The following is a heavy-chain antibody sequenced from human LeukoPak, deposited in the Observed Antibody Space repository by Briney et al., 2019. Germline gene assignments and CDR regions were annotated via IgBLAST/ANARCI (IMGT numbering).Heavy chain of an antibody. J-gene: IGHJ4*02. CDR1: GFTFSSYA. CDR2: ISYDGSNK. D-gene: IGHD4-17*01. V-gene: IGHV3-30*04. CDR3: AKLLNDYGDYYFDY. Sequence: PGGSLRLSCAASGFTFSSYAMHWVRQAPGKGLEWVAVISYDGSNKYYADSVKGRFTISRDNSKNTLYLQMNSLRADDTAVYYCAKLLNDYGDYYFDYWGQGTLVTVSS.